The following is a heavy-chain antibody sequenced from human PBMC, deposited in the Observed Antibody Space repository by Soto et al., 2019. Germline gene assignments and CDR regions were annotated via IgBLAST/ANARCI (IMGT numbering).Heavy chain of an antibody. J-gene: IGHJ4*02. CDR1: GFTFSSYA. Sequence: GGSLRLSCAASGFTFSSYAMHWVRQAPGKGLEWVAVISYDGSNKYYADSVKGRFTISRDNSKNTLYLQMNSLRAEDTAVYYCARGVYYFDYWGQGTLVTVSS. CDR2: ISYDGSNK. V-gene: IGHV3-30-3*01. CDR3: ARGVYYFDY.